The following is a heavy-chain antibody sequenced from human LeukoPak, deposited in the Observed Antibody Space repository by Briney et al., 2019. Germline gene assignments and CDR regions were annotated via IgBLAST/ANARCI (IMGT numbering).Heavy chain of an antibody. CDR3: AGSRSSGYEDWFDP. CDR2: IYYSGST. D-gene: IGHD6-19*01. J-gene: IGHJ5*02. CDR1: GGSISSGGYY. Sequence: SETLSLTCTVSGGSISSGGYYRSWIRQHPGKGLEWIGYIYYSGSTYYNPSLKRRMTISVDTSKNQFSLRLSSVTAADTAVYYCAGSRSSGYEDWFDPWGQGTLVTVSS. V-gene: IGHV4-31*03.